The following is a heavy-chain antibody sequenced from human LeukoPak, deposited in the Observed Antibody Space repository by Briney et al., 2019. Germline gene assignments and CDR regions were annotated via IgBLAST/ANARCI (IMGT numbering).Heavy chain of an antibody. CDR1: GYTFTGHY. CDR3: ARDGTHSGWGLGSSYYYMDV. D-gene: IGHD6-19*01. CDR2: INPKNAGT. V-gene: IGHV1-2*02. J-gene: IGHJ6*03. Sequence: GASVKVSCKASGYTFTGHYIHWVRQAPGQGLEWMGWINPKNAGTNYAQKFQGRVTMTRDTSTGTAYMELSRLRSDDTAVYYCARDGTHSGWGLGSSYYYMDVWGKGTTVTVSS.